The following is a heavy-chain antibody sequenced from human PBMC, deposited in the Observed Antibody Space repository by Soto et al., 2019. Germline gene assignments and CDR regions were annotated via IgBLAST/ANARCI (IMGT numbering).Heavy chain of an antibody. CDR3: AKGRGYSGYTFDY. Sequence: PGGSLRLSCAASGFTFDDYAMHWVRQAPGKGLEWVSGISWNSGSIGYADSVKGRFTISRDNAKNSLYLQMNSLRAEDTALYYCAKGRGYSGYTFDYWGQATLVTVSS. J-gene: IGHJ4*02. CDR2: ISWNSGSI. CDR1: GFTFDDYA. D-gene: IGHD5-12*01. V-gene: IGHV3-9*01.